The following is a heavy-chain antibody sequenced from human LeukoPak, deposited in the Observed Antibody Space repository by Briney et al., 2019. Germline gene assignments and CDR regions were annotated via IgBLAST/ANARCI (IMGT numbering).Heavy chain of an antibody. D-gene: IGHD6-19*01. Sequence: SETQSLTCTVSGGSITSYYWNWIRQPPGKGLEWIGYISYSGSTNYNPSLSSRVTISVDTSKDRFSLKLSSVTAADTAVYYCARARSGYSSLDYWGQGALVTVSS. J-gene: IGHJ4*02. V-gene: IGHV4-59*01. CDR1: GGSITSYY. CDR2: ISYSGST. CDR3: ARARSGYSSLDY.